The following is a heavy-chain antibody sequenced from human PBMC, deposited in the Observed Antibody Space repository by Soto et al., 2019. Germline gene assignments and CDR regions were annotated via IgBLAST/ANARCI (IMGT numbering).Heavy chain of an antibody. J-gene: IGHJ4*02. CDR2: IKQDGSEK. V-gene: IGHV3-7*05. D-gene: IGHD6-13*01. Sequence: GGSLRLSCAASGFTFSSYWMSWVRQAPGKGLEWVANIKQDGSEKYYVDSVKGRFTITKDNAKNSLYLQMNSLRAEDTAVYYCASGIAAAGLDYWGQGTLVTVSS. CDR1: GFTFSSYW. CDR3: ASGIAAAGLDY.